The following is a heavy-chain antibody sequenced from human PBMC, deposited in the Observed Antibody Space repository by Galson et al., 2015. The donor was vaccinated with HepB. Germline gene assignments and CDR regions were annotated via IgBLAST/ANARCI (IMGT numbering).Heavy chain of an antibody. CDR3: AKAGNYYDSSVRGGMDV. CDR1: GFTFSSYG. CDR2: ISYDGSNK. Sequence: SLRLSCAASGFTFSSYGMHWVRQAPGKGLERVAVISYDGSNKYYADSVKGRFTISRDNSKNTLYLQMNSLRAEDTAVYYCAKAGNYYDSSVRGGMDVWGQGTTVTVSS. J-gene: IGHJ6*02. V-gene: IGHV3-30*18. D-gene: IGHD3-22*01.